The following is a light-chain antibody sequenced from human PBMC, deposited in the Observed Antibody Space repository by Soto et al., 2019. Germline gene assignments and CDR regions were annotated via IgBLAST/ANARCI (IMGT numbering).Light chain of an antibody. J-gene: IGKJ1*01. V-gene: IGKV1-5*03. CDR1: QSIGYW. CDR3: QQYNTYSPWT. CDR2: KAS. Sequence: DNQMTQSPSTLSVSVGDRVTITCRASQSIGYWLAWYQQKPGKAPKVLIYKASSLESGVPSRFSGSGSGTEFTLTISSLQPDDFATYYCQQYNTYSPWTFGQGTKVEIK.